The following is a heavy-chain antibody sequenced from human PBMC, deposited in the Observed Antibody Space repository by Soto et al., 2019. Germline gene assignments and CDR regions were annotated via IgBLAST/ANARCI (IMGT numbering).Heavy chain of an antibody. Sequence: EVQLVESGGGLVQPGGSLRLSCAASGFTFSLYSMSWVRQDPGKGLEWVSYISRSSTGIHYADSVKGRFTISRDDATNSMHLQMNSRSDGDTAVYYCARAVTWGLDVWGQGTTVSISS. D-gene: IGHD3-10*01. CDR1: GFTFSLYS. CDR3: ARAVTWGLDV. J-gene: IGHJ6*02. CDR2: ISRSSTGI. V-gene: IGHV3-48*02.